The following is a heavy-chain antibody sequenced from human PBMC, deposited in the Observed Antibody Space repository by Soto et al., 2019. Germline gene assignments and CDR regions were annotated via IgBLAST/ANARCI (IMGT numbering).Heavy chain of an antibody. D-gene: IGHD2-2*01. CDR1: GGSISIYY. J-gene: IGHJ4*02. CDR2: IYYSGTT. Sequence: PSDTLSLTCTVSGGSISIYYWSWIRQPPGKGLEWIGYIYYSGTTNYNPSLKSRVTISVDTSKNQFSLKLSSVTAADTAVYYCARVLGYCASTSCYPYFDSWGQGTLVTVSS. V-gene: IGHV4-59*01. CDR3: ARVLGYCASTSCYPYFDS.